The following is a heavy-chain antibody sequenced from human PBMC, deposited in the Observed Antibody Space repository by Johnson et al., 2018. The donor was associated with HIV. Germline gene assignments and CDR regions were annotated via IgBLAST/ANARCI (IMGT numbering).Heavy chain of an antibody. CDR3: AKDEEGYSSAWSAGTAFDI. CDR1: GFIFSSYG. D-gene: IGHD6-13*01. Sequence: QMHLVESGGGVVQRGGSLRLACAASGFIFSSYGMHWVRQAPGKGLEWVAFIRFDRSNKFYADSVKGRFTLSRDNSKNTLYLQMNSLKADDTAIYYCAKDEEGYSSAWSAGTAFDIWGQGTMVTVSS. J-gene: IGHJ3*02. CDR2: IRFDRSNK. V-gene: IGHV3-30*02.